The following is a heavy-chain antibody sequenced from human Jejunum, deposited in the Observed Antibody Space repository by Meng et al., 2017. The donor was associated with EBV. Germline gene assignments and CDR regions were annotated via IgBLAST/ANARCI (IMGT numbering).Heavy chain of an antibody. CDR3: ASEYDSSTRETTFDY. J-gene: IGHJ4*02. CDR1: GYTFSNYY. V-gene: IGHV1-2*04. D-gene: IGHD2-2*01. CDR2: IYTNSTGT. Sequence: HVPLVDAGAPLKKPGPAYQSSWNTSGYTFSNYYRHWVLQAPGPGLEWMGWIYTNSTGTSYAQKFQGWVTMTRDTSISTAYMELSRLTTDATAVYYCASEYDSSTRETTFDYWGQGTLVTVSS.